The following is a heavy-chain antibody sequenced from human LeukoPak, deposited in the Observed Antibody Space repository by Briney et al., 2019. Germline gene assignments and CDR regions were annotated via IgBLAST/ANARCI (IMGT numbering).Heavy chain of an antibody. D-gene: IGHD3-3*01. Sequence: SQTLSLTCAISGDSVSSNSAAWNWIRQSPSRGLEWLGRTYYRSKWYNDYAVSVKSRITINPDTSKNQFPLQLNSVTPEDTAVYYCARGLYYDFWPNYFDYWGQGTLVTVSS. V-gene: IGHV6-1*01. CDR3: ARGLYYDFWPNYFDY. CDR1: GDSVSSNSAA. J-gene: IGHJ4*02. CDR2: TYYRSKWYN.